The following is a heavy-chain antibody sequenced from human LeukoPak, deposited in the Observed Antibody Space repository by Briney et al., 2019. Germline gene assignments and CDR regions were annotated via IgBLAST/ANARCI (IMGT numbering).Heavy chain of an antibody. CDR3: ARDRYNWNDDPNWFDP. V-gene: IGHV1-69*04. D-gene: IGHD1-20*01. CDR1: GGTFSSYA. J-gene: IGHJ5*02. Sequence: SVKVSCKASGGTFSSYAISWVRQAPGQGLEWMGRTIPIFGIANYAQKFQGRVTITADKSTSTAYMELSSLRSEDTAVYYCARDRYNWNDDPNWFDPWGQGTLVTVSS. CDR2: TIPIFGIA.